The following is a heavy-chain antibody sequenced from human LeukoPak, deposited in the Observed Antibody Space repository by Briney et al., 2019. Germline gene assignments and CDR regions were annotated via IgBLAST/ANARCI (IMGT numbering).Heavy chain of an antibody. CDR3: ARGGAAAVGFRETPDYFDY. CDR2: IYYSGST. D-gene: IGHD6-13*01. V-gene: IGHV4-59*01. CDR1: GGSISSYY. J-gene: IGHJ4*02. Sequence: SETLSLTCTVSGGSISSYYWSWIRQPPGKGLEWIGYIYYSGSTNYNPSLKSRVTISVDTSKNQFSLKLSSVTAADTAVYYCARGGAAAVGFRETPDYFDYWGQGTLVTVSS.